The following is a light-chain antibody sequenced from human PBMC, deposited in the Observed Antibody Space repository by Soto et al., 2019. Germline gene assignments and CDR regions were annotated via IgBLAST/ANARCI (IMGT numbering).Light chain of an antibody. CDR2: AAS. CDR3: LQDYNYPRT. Sequence: ALQMTQSPSSLSASVGARVTITCRASQGIINDLGWYQQKPGQAPKLLIYAASSLQSGFPSRFSGRGSGTDFTLTISRLQPEDFATYSCLQDYNYPRTFGQGTKVESK. J-gene: IGKJ1*01. CDR1: QGIIND. V-gene: IGKV1-6*01.